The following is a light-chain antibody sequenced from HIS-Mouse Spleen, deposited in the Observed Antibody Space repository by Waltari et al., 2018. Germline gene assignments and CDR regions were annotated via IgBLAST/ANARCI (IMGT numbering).Light chain of an antibody. CDR2: RNN. CDR1: SSNIGSNY. Sequence: QSVLTQPPSASGTPGQRVTISCSGSSSNIGSNYVYWYQQLPGTAPKLLIYRNNHLPSGVPDRFSGSKSGTSASLAIRGLRSEDEAEYYCAAWDDSLSGPVFGGGTKLTVL. V-gene: IGLV1-47*01. CDR3: AAWDDSLSGPV. J-gene: IGLJ3*02.